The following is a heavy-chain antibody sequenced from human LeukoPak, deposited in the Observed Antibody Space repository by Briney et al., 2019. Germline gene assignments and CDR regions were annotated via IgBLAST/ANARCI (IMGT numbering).Heavy chain of an antibody. CDR2: INYSGTT. D-gene: IGHD2-2*01. CDR3: ARLPIVVVPSTSFDV. J-gene: IGHJ3*01. Sequence: PETLSLTCTVSGGSISSSSYYWGWIRQPPGKGLEWIGSINYSGTTYYNPSLKSRVTISVDTSKNQFFLKLSSVTAADTAVYYCARLPIVVVPSTSFDVWGQGTMVTVSS. V-gene: IGHV4-39*01. CDR1: GGSISSSSYY.